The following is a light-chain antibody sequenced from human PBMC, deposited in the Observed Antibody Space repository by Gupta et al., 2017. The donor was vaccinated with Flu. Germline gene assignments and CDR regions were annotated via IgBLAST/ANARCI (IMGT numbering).Light chain of an antibody. J-gene: IGKJ1*01. CDR1: ARMNSSC. V-gene: IGKV3-20*01. CDR2: YAS. CDR3: QQYDTSHRT. Sequence: VGATLSSRARARMNSSCWACYQQQTGRTPSHLIYYASCSAAGVPDRMSSGSSGAEVCLAISRLEPEDYGLYYCQQYDTSHRTFGHGTKVEI.